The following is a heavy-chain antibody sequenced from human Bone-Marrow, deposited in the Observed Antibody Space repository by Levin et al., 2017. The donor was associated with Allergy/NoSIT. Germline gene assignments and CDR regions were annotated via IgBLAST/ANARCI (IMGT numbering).Heavy chain of an antibody. J-gene: IGHJ4*02. Sequence: GESLKISCAASGFTFSNYDIHWVRQATGKGLEWVSAIDTGGDTYYPASVLGRFTISRDNAKRSVYLQLNSLRAGDTAVYYCARAVVAVTALCDIWGQGTLVTVS. CDR2: IDTGGDT. V-gene: IGHV3-13*01. CDR1: GFTFSNYD. CDR3: ARAVVAVTALCDI. D-gene: IGHD1-26*01.